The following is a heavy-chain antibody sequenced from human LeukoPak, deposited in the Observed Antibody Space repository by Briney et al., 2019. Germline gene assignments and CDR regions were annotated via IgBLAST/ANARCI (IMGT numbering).Heavy chain of an antibody. CDR2: VYYSGTT. Sequence: SQTLSLTCTVSGGSISNGDYYWTWIRQPPGKGLEWLGYVYYSGTTYYNPSLESRVTISVDTSKNQFSLKLSSVTAADTAVYYCSRDRGYSVYWGQGLLVTVSS. D-gene: IGHD3-10*01. CDR3: SRDRGYSVY. CDR1: GGSISNGDYY. V-gene: IGHV4-30-4*01. J-gene: IGHJ4*02.